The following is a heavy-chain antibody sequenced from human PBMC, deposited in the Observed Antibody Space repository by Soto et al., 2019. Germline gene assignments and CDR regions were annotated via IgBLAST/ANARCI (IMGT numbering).Heavy chain of an antibody. CDR3: ARHQASYYYGSGSYDWFDP. Sequence: PSETLSLTCTVSGGSISSYYWSWIRQPPGKGLEWIGYIYYSGSTNYNPSLKSRVTISVDTSKNQFSLKLSSVTAADTAVYYCARHQASYYYGSGSYDWFDPWGQGTLVTSPQ. V-gene: IGHV4-59*08. CDR2: IYYSGST. D-gene: IGHD3-10*01. CDR1: GGSISSYY. J-gene: IGHJ5*02.